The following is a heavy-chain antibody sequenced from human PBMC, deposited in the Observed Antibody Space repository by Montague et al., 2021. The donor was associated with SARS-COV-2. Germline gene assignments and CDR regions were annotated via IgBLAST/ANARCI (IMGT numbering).Heavy chain of an antibody. CDR2: TYFTLKRSS. Sequence: CAISGDSVSSTSVAWNWNRQSPSRGLEWLGRTYFTLKRSSEYALSVKSRLIISPDTSKNQFSLRLMSVTPDDTAVYYCARAYCSSTSCYPIDYWSQGTLVTVSS. D-gene: IGHD2-2*01. CDR1: GDSVSSTSVA. V-gene: IGHV6-1*01. J-gene: IGHJ4*02. CDR3: ARAYCSSTSCYPIDY.